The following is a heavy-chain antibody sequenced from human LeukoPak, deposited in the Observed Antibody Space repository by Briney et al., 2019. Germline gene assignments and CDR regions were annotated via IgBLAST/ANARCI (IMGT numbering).Heavy chain of an antibody. CDR1: GFTFDDYA. CDR3: AKDISPDIVAAAFDY. CDR2: ISWNSGST. V-gene: IGHV3-9*03. D-gene: IGHD2-15*01. Sequence: GGSLRLSCAASGFTFDDYAMHWFRQAPGKGLEWVSGISWNSGSTGYADSVKGRFTISRDNAKNSLYLQMNSLRAEDMALYYCAKDISPDIVAAAFDYWGQGTLVTVSS. J-gene: IGHJ4*02.